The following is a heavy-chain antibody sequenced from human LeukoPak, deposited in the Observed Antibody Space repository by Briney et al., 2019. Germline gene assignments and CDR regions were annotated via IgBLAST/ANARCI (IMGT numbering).Heavy chain of an antibody. J-gene: IGHJ4*02. CDR1: GYSSTDFY. CDR2: IKVNSGDT. D-gene: IGHD1-26*01. CDR3: ATKKYTGSFYAF. Sequence: GASVNVSCKASGYSSTDFYIYWVRQAPGQGLEWMGWIKVNSGDTNSVQKFEGRVTMASDTSISTVYMELSGLRSDDTAVYYCATKKYTGSFYAFWGQGTLVTVSS. V-gene: IGHV1-2*02.